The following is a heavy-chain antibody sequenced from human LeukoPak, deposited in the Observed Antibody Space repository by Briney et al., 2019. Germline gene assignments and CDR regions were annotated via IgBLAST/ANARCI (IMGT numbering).Heavy chain of an antibody. CDR3: SRSLDY. Sequence: GGSLRLSCAASGFSFSDYWMDWVRQSPGKGMEWVANINQDGSEGYYADSVKGRFTISRDNAKNSLYLQMNNLIAEDTAVYYCSRSLDYWGQGALVTVSS. V-gene: IGHV3-7*01. CDR1: GFSFSDYW. CDR2: INQDGSEG. J-gene: IGHJ4*02.